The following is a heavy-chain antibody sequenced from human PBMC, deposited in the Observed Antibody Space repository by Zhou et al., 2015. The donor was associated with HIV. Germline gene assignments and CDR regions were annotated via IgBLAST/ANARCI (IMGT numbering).Heavy chain of an antibody. CDR3: AKGHSGRYDY. J-gene: IGHJ4*02. CDR1: GFSFSTYG. Sequence: QVQVVESGGRRGPAGGGSLRLSCAASGFSFSTYGMHWLRQAPGKGLEWLTFIEGDGSNQYYADSVKGRVTISRDNSKNTLFLQMNSLRPEDTAVYYCAKGHSGRYDYWGRGTLVTVSS. CDR2: IEGDGSNQ. V-gene: IGHV3-30*02. D-gene: IGHD1-26*01.